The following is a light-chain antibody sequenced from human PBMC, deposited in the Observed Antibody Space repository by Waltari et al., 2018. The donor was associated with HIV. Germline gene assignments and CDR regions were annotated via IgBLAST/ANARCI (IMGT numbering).Light chain of an antibody. CDR1: QSVNKN. V-gene: IGKV3-15*01. CDR3: QQYNNWPPT. J-gene: IGKJ2*01. Sequence: EIVMTQSPATLSVSPGERAILSCRASQSVNKNLAWYQQKPGQGPRLLIYGASTRATGIPARFSGSGSGTEFTLTISSLQSEDFAVYSCQQYNNWPPTFGQGTKLEIK. CDR2: GAS.